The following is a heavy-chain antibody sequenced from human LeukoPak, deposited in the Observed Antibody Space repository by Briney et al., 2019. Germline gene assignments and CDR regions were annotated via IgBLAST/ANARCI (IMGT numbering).Heavy chain of an antibody. CDR2: IHYSGST. V-gene: IGHV4-59*02. CDR1: DGSVSNYY. Sequence: SETLSLTCTVSDGSVSNYYWSWIRQPPGKGLEYIGYIHYSGSTNSNPSLKSRVTMSVDTSKNQFSLKLNSVTAADTAVYYCARNRCGGDCFAFDIWGQGTMVTVSS. D-gene: IGHD2-21*02. J-gene: IGHJ3*02. CDR3: ARNRCGGDCFAFDI.